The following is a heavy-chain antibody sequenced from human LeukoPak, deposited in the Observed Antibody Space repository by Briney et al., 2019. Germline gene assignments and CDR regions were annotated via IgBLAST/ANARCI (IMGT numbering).Heavy chain of an antibody. Sequence: PGRSLRVSCVASGFKFDDYVMYWVRQPPGKGLEWVSAITWNSAFISYADSVKRRFPVFRDNANNSLYLHMNSLRPENTASYYCATGGAQTYCGQGTPATVSA. J-gene: IGHJ4*02. D-gene: IGHD1-26*01. CDR3: ATGGAQTY. V-gene: IGHV3-9*01. CDR1: GFKFDDYV. CDR2: ITWNSAFI.